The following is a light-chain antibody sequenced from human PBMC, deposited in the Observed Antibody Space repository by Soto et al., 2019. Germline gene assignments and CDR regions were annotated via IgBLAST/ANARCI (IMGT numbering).Light chain of an antibody. Sequence: DIQMTQSPSTLSGSVGDRVTITCRASQTISSWLAWYQQKPGKAPKLLIYKASTLKSGVPSRFSGSGSGTEFTLTISSLAPEDFAVYYCQQSGDPQWTFGQGTKVDIK. CDR3: QQSGDPQWT. V-gene: IGKV1-5*03. J-gene: IGKJ1*01. CDR1: QTISSW. CDR2: KAS.